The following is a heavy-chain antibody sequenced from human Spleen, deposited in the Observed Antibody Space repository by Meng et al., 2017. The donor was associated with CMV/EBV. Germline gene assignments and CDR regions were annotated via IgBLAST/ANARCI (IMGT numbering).Heavy chain of an antibody. CDR1: GFTFSSYW. CDR3: ASKPFDPDNI. CDR2: INSDGSST. V-gene: IGHV3-74*01. D-gene: IGHD3-9*01. Sequence: LSCAASGFTFSSYWMHWVRQAPGKGLVWVSRINSDGSSTNYADSVKGRFTISRDNAKNTLYLQMNSLRAEDTAVYYCASKPFDPDNIWGQGTLVTVSS. J-gene: IGHJ4*02.